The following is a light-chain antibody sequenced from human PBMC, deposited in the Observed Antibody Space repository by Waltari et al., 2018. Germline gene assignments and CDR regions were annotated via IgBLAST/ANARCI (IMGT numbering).Light chain of an antibody. V-gene: IGKV1-33*01. Sequence: DIQMTQSPSSLSASVGDRVTITCQASQDISNYLNWYQQKPGKAPKLLIYEASNLETGVPSRFSGGGSGTDFACTISGLQPEDIGTYYCQQYDNLPFTFGPGTKVDIK. CDR1: QDISNY. CDR2: EAS. CDR3: QQYDNLPFT. J-gene: IGKJ3*01.